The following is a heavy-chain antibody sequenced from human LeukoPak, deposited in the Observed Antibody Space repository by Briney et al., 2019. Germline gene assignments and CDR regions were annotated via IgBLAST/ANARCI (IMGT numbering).Heavy chain of an antibody. D-gene: IGHD1-26*01. CDR1: GYTFTSYG. V-gene: IGHV1-18*01. CDR3: ATYWELLGNLAFDY. J-gene: IGHJ4*02. CDR2: ISAYNGNT. Sequence: ASVKVSCKASGYTFTSYGISWVRQAPGQGLEWMGWISAYNGNTNYAQKLQGRVTMTTDTSTSTAYMELRSLRSDDTAVYYCATYWELLGNLAFDYWGQGTLVTVSS.